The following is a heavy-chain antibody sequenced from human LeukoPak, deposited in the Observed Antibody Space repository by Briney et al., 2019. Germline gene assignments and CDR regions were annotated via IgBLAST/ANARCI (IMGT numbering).Heavy chain of an antibody. CDR2: ISGSGDNT. CDR3: AKDFVVVPGNVNYFDY. J-gene: IGHJ4*02. D-gene: IGHD2-21*02. V-gene: IGHV3-23*01. Sequence: PGGSLRLSCAASGFTFNYAMSWVRQAPGKGLEWVSAISGSGDNTYYADSVKGRFTVSRDNSKNTLYVQMKSLRAEDTAVYYCAKDFVVVPGNVNYFDYWGQGTLVTVSS. CDR1: GFTFNYA.